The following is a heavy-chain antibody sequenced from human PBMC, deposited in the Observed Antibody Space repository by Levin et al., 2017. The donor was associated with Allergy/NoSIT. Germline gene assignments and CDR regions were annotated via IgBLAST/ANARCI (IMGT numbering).Heavy chain of an antibody. CDR2: INAGNGNT. CDR1: GYTFTSYA. J-gene: IGHJ6*03. CDR3: ARDVWGYCSGGSCYSGHMDV. Sequence: ASVKVSCKASGYTFTSYAMHWVRQAPGQRLEWMGWINAGNGNTKYSQKFQGRVTITRDTSASTAYMELSSLRSEDTAVYYCARDVWGYCSGGSCYSGHMDVWGKGTTVTVSS. V-gene: IGHV1-3*01. D-gene: IGHD2-15*01.